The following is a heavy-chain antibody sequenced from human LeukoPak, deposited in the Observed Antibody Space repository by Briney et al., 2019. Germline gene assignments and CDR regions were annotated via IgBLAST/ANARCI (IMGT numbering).Heavy chain of an antibody. J-gene: IGHJ4*02. Sequence: PGGSLRLSCAASGFTFSSYSMMWVRQAPGKGLEWVSCISSSSTTIHYADSVKGRFTISRDNAKNSVYLQMNSLRAEDTALYYCANLGATRYFDYWGQGTLVTVSS. CDR1: GFTFSSYS. D-gene: IGHD1-26*01. V-gene: IGHV3-48*01. CDR3: ANLGATRYFDY. CDR2: ISSSSTTI.